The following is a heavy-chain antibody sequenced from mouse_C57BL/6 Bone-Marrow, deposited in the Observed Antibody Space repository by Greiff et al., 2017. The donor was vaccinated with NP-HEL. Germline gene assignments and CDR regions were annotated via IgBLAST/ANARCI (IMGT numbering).Heavy chain of an antibody. CDR1: GYTFTSYW. J-gene: IGHJ2*01. CDR3: ARAMDITTVVAHFDD. CDR2: IYPGSGST. V-gene: IGHV1-55*01. D-gene: IGHD1-1*01. Sequence: QVQLQQPGAELVKPGASVKMSCKASGYTFTSYWITWVKQRPGQGLEWIGDIYPGSGSTNYNEKFKSKATLTVDTSSSTAYMQLSSLTSEDSAVYYCARAMDITTVVAHFDDWGQGTTLTVSS.